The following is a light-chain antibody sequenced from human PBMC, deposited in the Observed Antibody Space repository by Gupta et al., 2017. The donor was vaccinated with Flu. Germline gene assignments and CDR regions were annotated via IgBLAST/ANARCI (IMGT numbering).Light chain of an antibody. V-gene: IGLV4-69*01. J-gene: IGLJ3*02. CDR3: QTWGTGFQV. CDR2: LNSDGSH. CDR1: SGHSSYA. Sequence: QLVLTQSPSASASLGASVQLTCTLSSGHSSYAIAWHQQQPEKGPRYLMKLNSDGSHSKGDGIPDRFSGSSSGAERYLTISSLQSEDEADYYCQTWGTGFQVFGGGTKLTVL.